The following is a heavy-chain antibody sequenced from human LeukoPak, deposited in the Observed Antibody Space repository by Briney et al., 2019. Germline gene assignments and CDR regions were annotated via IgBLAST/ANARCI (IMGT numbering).Heavy chain of an antibody. J-gene: IGHJ3*02. D-gene: IGHD1-26*01. CDR1: GGSFTGYY. CDR2: INNSGTT. V-gene: IGHV4-34*01. CDR3: ARSGGVGGSYCYAFDI. Sequence: SETLSLTCAVYGGSFTGYYWSWIRQPPGKGLEWIGEINNSGTTNYNPSLKSRVTISVDTSKNQFSLKLSSVTAADTAVYYCARSGGVGGSYCYAFDIWGQGTMVTVYS.